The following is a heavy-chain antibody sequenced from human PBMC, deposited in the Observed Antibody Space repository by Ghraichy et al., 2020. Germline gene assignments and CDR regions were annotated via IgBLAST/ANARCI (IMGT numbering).Heavy chain of an antibody. CDR3: ATSRPGAQIDY. V-gene: IGHV4-59*01. Sequence: SETLSLTCTVSGGSISSYYCSWIRQPPGKGLEWIGYIYYSGSTNYNPSLKSRVTISVDTSKNQFSLKLSSVTAADTAVYYCATSRPGAQIDYWGQGTLVTVSS. J-gene: IGHJ4*02. D-gene: IGHD3-10*01. CDR2: IYYSGST. CDR1: GGSISSYY.